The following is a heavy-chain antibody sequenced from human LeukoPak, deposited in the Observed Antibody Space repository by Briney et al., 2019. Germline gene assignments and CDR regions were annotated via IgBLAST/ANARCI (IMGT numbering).Heavy chain of an antibody. CDR2: VDPEDGET. CDR1: GYTFTYYY. Sequence: GASVKVSCKVSGYTFTYYYMHWVQQAPGKGREWMGLVDPEDGETIYAEKFQGRVTITADTSTDTAYMELSSLRSEDTAVYYCAISMVRGVIHPNWGQGTLVTVSS. D-gene: IGHD3-10*01. V-gene: IGHV1-69-2*01. CDR3: AISMVRGVIHPN. J-gene: IGHJ4*02.